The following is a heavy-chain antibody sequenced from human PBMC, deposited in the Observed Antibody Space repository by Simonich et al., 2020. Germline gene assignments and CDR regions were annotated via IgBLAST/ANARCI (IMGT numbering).Heavy chain of an antibody. CDR2: IYCRGGT. D-gene: IGHD6-13*01. J-gene: IGHJ3*02. Sequence: QLHLQESGPGLVKPSETLSLTCPVSGCSIDSSLYYWGWFRQPPGKGLEWIGSIYCRGGTDYTPSIKSRVTISVDTSKNQFSLKLSSVTAADTAVYYCARHAGFAFDIWGQGTMVTVSS. CDR1: GCSIDSSLYY. CDR3: ARHAGFAFDI. V-gene: IGHV4-39*01.